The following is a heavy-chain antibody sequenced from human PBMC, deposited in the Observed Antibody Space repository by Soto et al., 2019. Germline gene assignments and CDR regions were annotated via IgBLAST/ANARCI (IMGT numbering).Heavy chain of an antibody. CDR1: GYSFTSYG. V-gene: IGHV1-18*01. Sequence: ASVKVSCKASGYSFTSYGISWVRQAPGQGLEWMGWVSGYNGNTDYAQKLQGRVTMTTDTSTSTAYMDLRSLRSDDTAVYYCARGYDILTGYSNLGMDVWGQGTTVTGSS. D-gene: IGHD3-9*01. J-gene: IGHJ6*02. CDR3: ARGYDILTGYSNLGMDV. CDR2: VSGYNGNT.